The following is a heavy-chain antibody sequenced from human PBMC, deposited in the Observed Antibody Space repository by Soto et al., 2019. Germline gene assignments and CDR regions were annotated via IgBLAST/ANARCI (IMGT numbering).Heavy chain of an antibody. CDR2: ISYDGSNK. CDR1: GFTFSSYA. V-gene: IGHV3-30-3*01. CDR3: ARDLKDYYGMDV. J-gene: IGHJ6*02. Sequence: QVQLVESGGGVVQPGRSLRLSCAASGFTFSSYAMHWVRQAPGKGLEWVAVISYDGSNKYYADSVKGRITISRDNSKNTMYLQMNSMRAEDTAVYYSARDLKDYYGMDVWGQGTTVTVS.